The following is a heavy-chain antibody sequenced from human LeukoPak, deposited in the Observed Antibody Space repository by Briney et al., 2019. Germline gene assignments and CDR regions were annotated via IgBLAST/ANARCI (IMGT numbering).Heavy chain of an antibody. J-gene: IGHJ4*02. D-gene: IGHD2-21*01. CDR2: ISSGGSTI. CDR1: GFTFSDYY. Sequence: PGGSLRLSRAASGFTFSDYYMSWIRQAPGKGLEWVSYISSGGSTIYYADSVKGRFTISRDNAKNSLYLQMNSLRAEDTAVYYCARHLVVATYADWGQGTLVTVSS. CDR3: ARHLVVATYAD. V-gene: IGHV3-11*01.